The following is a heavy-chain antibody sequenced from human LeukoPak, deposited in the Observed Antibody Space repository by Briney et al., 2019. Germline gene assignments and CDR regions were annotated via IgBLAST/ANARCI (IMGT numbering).Heavy chain of an antibody. CDR2: INHSGST. CDR3: ARANKQWLVLIDY. D-gene: IGHD6-19*01. CDR1: GGSFSGYY. V-gene: IGHV4-34*01. Sequence: SETLSLTCAVYGGSFSGYYWSWVRQPPGKGLEWSGEINHSGSTNYNPSLKSRVTISVDTSQNQFSLKLSSVTAAGTAVYYCARANKQWLVLIDYWGQGTLVTVSS. J-gene: IGHJ4*02.